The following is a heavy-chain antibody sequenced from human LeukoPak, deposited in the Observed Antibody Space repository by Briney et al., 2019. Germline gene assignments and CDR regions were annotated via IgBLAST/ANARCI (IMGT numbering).Heavy chain of an antibody. CDR3: ARRASGGPTHLGY. J-gene: IGHJ4*02. D-gene: IGHD3-10*01. V-gene: IGHV5-51*01. CDR1: GSTFTSYW. Sequence: GGPLEISIRGSGSTFTSYWIGWVRQLPGKGLGWMGIIYPGDSATRYSPSFQGQVTNSADKSISSAYLQWSSLKASDTAMYLCARRASGGPTHLGYWGQGTLVTVSS. CDR2: IYPGDSAT.